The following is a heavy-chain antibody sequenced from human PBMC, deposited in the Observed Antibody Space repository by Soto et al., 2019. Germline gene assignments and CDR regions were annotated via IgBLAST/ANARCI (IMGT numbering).Heavy chain of an antibody. D-gene: IGHD3-22*01. V-gene: IGHV1-58*02. J-gene: IGHJ3*02. Sequence: QMQLVQSGPEVKKPGTSVKVSCKASGFTFTSSAMQWVRQARGQRLEWIGWIVVGSGNTNYAQKFQERVTITRDMSTSSAYMELSSLRSEDTAVYYCAAGYYYDSSGYWGAFDIWGQGTMVTVSS. CDR2: IVVGSGNT. CDR3: AAGYYYDSSGYWGAFDI. CDR1: GFTFTSSA.